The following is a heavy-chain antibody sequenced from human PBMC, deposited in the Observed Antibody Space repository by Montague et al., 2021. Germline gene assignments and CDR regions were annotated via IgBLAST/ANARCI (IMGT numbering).Heavy chain of an antibody. D-gene: IGHD1-26*01. V-gene: IGHV3-48*02. CDR2: IHKSGHTT. CDR1: GFTFEDYS. J-gene: IGHJ4*02. Sequence: SLRLSCAASGFTFEDYSMNWVRQAREKGLEWVAYIHKSGHTTHQADFVEGRFTISRDNAKNSLFLEMNDLRDDDTAIYYCVRDPHSLDFWGQGVLVTVSS. CDR3: VRDPHSLDF.